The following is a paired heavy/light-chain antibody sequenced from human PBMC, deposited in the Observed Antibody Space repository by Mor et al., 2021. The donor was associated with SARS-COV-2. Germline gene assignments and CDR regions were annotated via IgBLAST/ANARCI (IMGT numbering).Light chain of an antibody. V-gene: IGLV2-8*01. CDR1: SSDVGDSNY. CDR3: ASHAGGNPQVV. CDR2: EVY. Sequence: QSALTQPPSASGSPGQSVTISCSGASSDVGDSNYVSWYQQHPGKVPKLMIYEVYKRPSGVPDRFSGSKSGNTASLSVSGLQAEDEADYYCASHAGGNPQVVFGGGTKLTVL. J-gene: IGLJ3*02.
Heavy chain of an antibody. J-gene: IGHJ4*02. Sequence: QVQLVQSGAEVKKPGSSVKVSCKASGGTFSSYAISWVRQAPGQGLEWMGRIIPIFGIANYAQKFQGRVTITADKSTSTAYMELSSLRSEDTAVYYCARDLGVATIKPMYYFDYWGQGTLVTVSS. CDR3: ARDLGVATIKPMYYFDY. CDR1: GGTFSSYA. V-gene: IGHV1-69*04. CDR2: IIPIFGIA. D-gene: IGHD5-12*01.